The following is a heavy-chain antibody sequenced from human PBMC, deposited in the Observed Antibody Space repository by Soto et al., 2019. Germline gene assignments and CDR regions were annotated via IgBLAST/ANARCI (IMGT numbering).Heavy chain of an antibody. CDR2: IIPIFGTA. CDR1: GGTFSSYA. V-gene: IGHV1-69*06. CDR3: ARVGREQTEWYFDY. D-gene: IGHD1-26*01. Sequence: GASVKVSCKASGGTFSSYAISWVRQAPGQGLEWMGGIIPIFGTANYAQKFQGRVTITADKSTSTAYMELSSLRSEDTAVYYCARVGREQTEWYFDYWGQGTLVTVSS. J-gene: IGHJ4*02.